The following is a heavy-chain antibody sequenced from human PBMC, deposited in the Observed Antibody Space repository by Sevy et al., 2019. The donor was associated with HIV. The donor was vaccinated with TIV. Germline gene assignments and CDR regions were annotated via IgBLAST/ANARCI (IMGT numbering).Heavy chain of an antibody. J-gene: IGHJ4*02. CDR3: ARFSGGSKGTAFDY. Sequence: GGSLRLSCTASGFTVNTNYMSWVRQAPEKGLEWVSVIYSGGSTYYADSVKGRFTISGDNSKNTVYLQMNSLRAEDTAVYYWARFSGGSKGTAFDYWGQGTLVTVSS. D-gene: IGHD2-15*01. CDR1: GFTVNTNY. CDR2: IYSGGST. V-gene: IGHV3-53*01.